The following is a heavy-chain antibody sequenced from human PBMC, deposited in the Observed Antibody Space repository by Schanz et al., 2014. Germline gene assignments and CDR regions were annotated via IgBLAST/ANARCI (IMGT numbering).Heavy chain of an antibody. CDR3: VRDSFFAFDY. D-gene: IGHD3-3*01. Sequence: GQLVESGGGVVQPGRSLRLSCAASGFTFSSYGMNWVRQAPGKGLEWVSYVSRSTPDIYYADSVKGRFTMSRDNAKNSVFLQMNSLRAEDTAVYYCVRDSFFAFDYWGQGTLVTVSS. J-gene: IGHJ4*02. CDR1: GFTFSSYG. CDR2: VSRSTPDI. V-gene: IGHV3-48*01.